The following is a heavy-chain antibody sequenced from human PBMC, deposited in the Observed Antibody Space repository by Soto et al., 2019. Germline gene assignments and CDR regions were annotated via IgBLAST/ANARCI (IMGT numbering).Heavy chain of an antibody. CDR2: IYSGGST. J-gene: IGHJ5*02. CDR3: ARGNNWFDP. V-gene: IGHV3-53*04. CDR1: GFTVSSNY. Sequence: EVQLVESGGGLVQPGGYLRLYCAASGFTVSSNYMSWVRQAPGKGLEWVSVIYSGGSTYYADSVKGRFTISRHNSKNTLYLPMNSLRAEDKAVYYCARGNNWFDPWGQGTLVTVSS.